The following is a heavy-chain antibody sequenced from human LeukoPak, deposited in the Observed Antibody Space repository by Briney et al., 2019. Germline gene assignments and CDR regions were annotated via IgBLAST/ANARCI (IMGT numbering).Heavy chain of an antibody. CDR3: ARLNYVDNGKGWYFDL. V-gene: IGHV3-21*04. CDR1: GFDFNTYT. CDR2: MSSRSRYI. J-gene: IGHJ2*01. Sequence: GGSLRLSCAASGFDFNTYTMSWVRQAPGKGLEWVSSMSSRSRYIFYAGSVKGRFTSSRDNAKKSLFLQMNSLRAEDTALYYCARLNYVDNGKGWYFDLWGRGTLVTVSA. D-gene: IGHD4-17*01.